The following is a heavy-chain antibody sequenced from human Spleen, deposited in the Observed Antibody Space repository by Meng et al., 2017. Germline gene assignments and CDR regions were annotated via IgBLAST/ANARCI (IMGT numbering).Heavy chain of an antibody. CDR2: IKPERSDT. J-gene: IGHJ4*02. CDR3: ARDEDISAASKLFADY. V-gene: IGHV1-2*06. CDR1: GYTFPDSW. D-gene: IGHD6-13*01. Sequence: HVPRGQSGAAGKTPGEPVQVPCKASGYTFPDSWLNWVRRAPGQGLEWMGRIKPERSDTHYAQRFQGRVTMTGDTSMSTAYMELSGLRSDDTAMYYCARDEDISAASKLFADYWGQGTLVTVSS.